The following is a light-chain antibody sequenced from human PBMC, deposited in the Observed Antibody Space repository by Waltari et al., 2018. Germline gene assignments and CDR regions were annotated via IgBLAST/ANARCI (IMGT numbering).Light chain of an antibody. CDR2: DVN. Sequence: QSALTQPASVSGSPGQSITISCAGSSGDVGGYNYVSWYHQYPGNAPKLMMYDVNKRPAGVSYRLSGSRSGNTASLTISGLQGEDEADYDCISYTASGAWLFGGGTKLTVL. CDR1: SGDVGGYNY. CDR3: ISYTASGAWL. V-gene: IGLV2-14*01. J-gene: IGLJ3*02.